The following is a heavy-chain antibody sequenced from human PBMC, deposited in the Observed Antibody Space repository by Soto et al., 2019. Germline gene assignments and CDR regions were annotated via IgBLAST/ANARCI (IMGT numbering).Heavy chain of an antibody. CDR2: IYWDDDT. CDR3: AHTMAPRIFDS. V-gene: IGHV2-5*02. Sequence: QITLKEAGPTLVKPTQTLTLTCSFSWFSLITSGVGVGWIRQSPGKALERLALIYWDDDTGYSTSLRNRLTITKDTSRNQVVLTMTNMDPADTATYYCAHTMAPRIFDSWGQGTLVTVSS. CDR1: WFSLITSGVG. J-gene: IGHJ4*02.